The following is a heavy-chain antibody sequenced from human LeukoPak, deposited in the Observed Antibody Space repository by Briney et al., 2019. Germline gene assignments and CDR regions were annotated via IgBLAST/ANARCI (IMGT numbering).Heavy chain of an antibody. Sequence: PSETLSLTCAVSGSSINSGYYWGWIRQPPGRGLEWIALIYHTGNTYYNPTLRSRVTISIDTSRNLFSLKLTSVTAADTALYYCAKLAAYAHPSFGPPSNWYFDLWGRGTLVVVSS. V-gene: IGHV4-38-2*01. CDR2: IYHTGNT. J-gene: IGHJ2*01. CDR3: AKLAAYAHPSFGPPSNWYFDL. CDR1: GSSINSGYY. D-gene: IGHD2-2*01.